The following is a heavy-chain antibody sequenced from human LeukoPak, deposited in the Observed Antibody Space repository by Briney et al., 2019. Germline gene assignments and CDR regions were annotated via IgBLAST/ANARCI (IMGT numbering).Heavy chain of an antibody. CDR2: IYYLETT. V-gene: IGHV4-61*08. J-gene: IGHJ3*02. D-gene: IGHD1-1*01. Sequence: SETLSLPCIVSGGSVSSAGYYWSWIRQPPGKGLEWIGYIYYLETTNYNPSLKSRVTLSVDTYRNQFSLRLNYATAADTAVYFRVGERWAVEALYYAFDIWGHGTMVTVSS. CDR1: GGSVSSAGYY. CDR3: VGERWAVEALYYAFDI.